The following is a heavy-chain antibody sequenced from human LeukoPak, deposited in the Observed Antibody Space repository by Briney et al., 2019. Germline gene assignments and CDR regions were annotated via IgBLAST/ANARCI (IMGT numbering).Heavy chain of an antibody. CDR1: GFSFRGYA. CDR3: ARDPGYGYGLGYFDY. J-gene: IGHJ4*02. V-gene: IGHV3-30-3*01. D-gene: IGHD5-18*01. Sequence: GGSLRLSCAASGFSFRGYAMHWVRQAPGKGLEWVASIGYDESNKYYADSVKGRFTISRDNSQNKLFLQMDGLRTADTAMYYCARDPGYGYGLGYFDYCGQGTLVTVSS. CDR2: IGYDESNK.